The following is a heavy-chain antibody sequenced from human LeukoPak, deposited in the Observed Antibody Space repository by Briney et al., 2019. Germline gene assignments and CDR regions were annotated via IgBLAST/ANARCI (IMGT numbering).Heavy chain of an antibody. D-gene: IGHD3-22*01. J-gene: IGHJ3*02. Sequence: SETLSLTCTVSGGSISRYYWSWIRQPPGKGLEWIGYIHYSGSTNYNPSLKSRVTISVDRSKNQVSLNLNSVTAGDTAVYYCARDRDYDRAFDIWGQGTMVTVSS. V-gene: IGHV4-59*01. CDR3: ARDRDYDRAFDI. CDR1: GGSISRYY. CDR2: IHYSGST.